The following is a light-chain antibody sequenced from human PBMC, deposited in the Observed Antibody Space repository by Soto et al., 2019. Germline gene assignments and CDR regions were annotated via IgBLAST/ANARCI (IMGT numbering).Light chain of an antibody. CDR2: DTS. CDR1: QSVSSSY. V-gene: IGKV3-20*01. J-gene: IGKJ1*01. Sequence: EIVLTQSPGTLSLSPGERATLSCRASQSVSSSYLAWYQQKPGQAPRLLIYDTSSRATGIPDRFSGSGSGTDFTLAISRLEPEDFAVYYCQQCGSSPSFGQGTKVDLK. CDR3: QQCGSSPS.